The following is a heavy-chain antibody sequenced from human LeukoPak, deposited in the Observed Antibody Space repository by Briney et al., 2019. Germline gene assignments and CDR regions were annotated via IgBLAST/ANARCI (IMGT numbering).Heavy chain of an antibody. CDR2: VNVVGST. J-gene: IGHJ4*02. CDR3: ARRVPAASGGGFDY. V-gene: IGHV4-59*08. Sequence: SETLSLTCAVSGGSLSGYYWNWIRQPPGKGLDWIGYVNVVGSTQYNPSLSSRLTISVDKSKNQFSLKLTSVTAADSAVYFCARRVPAASGGGFDYWGQGTLVAVSS. CDR1: GGSLSGYY. D-gene: IGHD2-2*01.